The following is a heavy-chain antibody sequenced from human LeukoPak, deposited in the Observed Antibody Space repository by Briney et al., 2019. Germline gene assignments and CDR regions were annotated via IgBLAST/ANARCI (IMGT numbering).Heavy chain of an antibody. J-gene: IGHJ6*03. V-gene: IGHV1-8*01. D-gene: IGHD3-3*01. CDR1: GYTFTSYD. CDR3: ARGPRQQLLRFLEWSVYYYMDV. CDR2: MNPNSGNT. Sequence: ASVKVSCKASGYTFTSYDINWVRQATGQGLEWMGWMNPNSGNTGYAQKFQGRVTMTRNTSISTAYMELSSLRSEDTAVYYCARGPRQQLLRFLEWSVYYYMDVWGKGTTVTASS.